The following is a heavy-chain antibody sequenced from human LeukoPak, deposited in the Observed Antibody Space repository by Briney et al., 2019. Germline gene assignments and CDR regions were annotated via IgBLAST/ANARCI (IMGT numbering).Heavy chain of an antibody. Sequence: KSSETLSLTSTVSGGSISSSPYYWGWIRHPPGKGLEWIGTIYYRGSTYSNPSLNSRVTISLDTSKNQFSLRLRSVTAADTALYYCARHYLSDGILSTFDPWGQGTLVTVSS. CDR2: IYYRGST. V-gene: IGHV4-39*01. D-gene: IGHD2-2*01. CDR1: GGSISSSPYY. J-gene: IGHJ5*02. CDR3: ARHYLSDGILSTFDP.